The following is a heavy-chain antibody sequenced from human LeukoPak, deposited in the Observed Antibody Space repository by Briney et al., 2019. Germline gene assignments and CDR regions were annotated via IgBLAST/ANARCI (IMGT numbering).Heavy chain of an antibody. CDR1: GGTFSSYA. CDR2: IIPIFGTA. V-gene: IGHV1-69*13. CDR3: ARQIIAEPDYFDY. J-gene: IGHJ4*02. Sequence: SVKVSCTASGGTFSSYAISWVRQAPGQGLEWMGGIIPIFGTANYAQKFQGRVTITADESTSTAYMELSSLRSEDTAVYYCARQIIAEPDYFDYWGQGTLVTVSS. D-gene: IGHD6-13*01.